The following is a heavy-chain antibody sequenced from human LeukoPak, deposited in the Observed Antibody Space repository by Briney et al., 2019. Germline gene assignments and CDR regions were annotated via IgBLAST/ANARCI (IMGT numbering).Heavy chain of an antibody. CDR3: ARLLWFGELSTRTRRYFDY. CDR1: GYTFTGYY. CDR2: INPDSGGT. J-gene: IGHJ4*02. V-gene: IGHV1-2*02. Sequence: ASVKVSCKASGYTFTGYYMHWVRQAPGQGLEWMGWINPDSGGTNNAQKFQGRVTMTRDTSISTAYMELSRLRSDDTAVYYCARLLWFGELSTRTRRYFDYWGQGTLVTVSS. D-gene: IGHD3-10*01.